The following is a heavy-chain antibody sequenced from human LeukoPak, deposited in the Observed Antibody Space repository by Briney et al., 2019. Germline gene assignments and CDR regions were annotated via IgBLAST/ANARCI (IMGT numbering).Heavy chain of an antibody. D-gene: IGHD3-10*01. CDR3: ARDIDGSGSYYRTYYYVMDV. J-gene: IGHJ6*02. V-gene: IGHV3-30*04. CDR1: GFTFSSYA. CDR2: VSYDGSNK. Sequence: GGSLRLSCAASGFTFSSYAMHWVRQAPGKGLEWVSVVSYDGSNKYYADSVKGRFTISRDNSKNTLYLQMNSLRAEDTAVYYCARDIDGSGSYYRTYYYVMDVWGQGTTVTVSS.